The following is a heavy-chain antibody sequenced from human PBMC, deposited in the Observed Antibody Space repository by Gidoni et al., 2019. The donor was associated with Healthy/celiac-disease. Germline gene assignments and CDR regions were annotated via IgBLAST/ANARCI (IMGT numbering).Heavy chain of an antibody. Sequence: QVQLQESGPGLVKPSQTLSLTCTVSGGSISSGGYYWSWIRQHPGKGLEWIGYIYYSGSTYYNPSLKSRVTISVDTSKNQFSLKLSSVTAADTAVYYCAREGKGCSGGSCGGYYYYGMDVWGQGTTVTVSS. CDR3: AREGKGCSGGSCGGYYYYGMDV. J-gene: IGHJ6*02. V-gene: IGHV4-31*03. CDR1: GGSISSGGYY. D-gene: IGHD2-15*01. CDR2: IYYSGST.